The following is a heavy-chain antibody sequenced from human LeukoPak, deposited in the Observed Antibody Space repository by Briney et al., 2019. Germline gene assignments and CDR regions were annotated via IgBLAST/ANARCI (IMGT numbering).Heavy chain of an antibody. Sequence: PSETLSLTCTVSGGSISRSSYYWGWIRQPPGKGLEWIGSIYYSGSTYYNPSLKSRVTISVDTSKNQFSLKLSSVTAADTAVYYCASFNNDIAVAGSGIYYFDYWGQGTLVTVSS. J-gene: IGHJ4*02. CDR1: GGSISRSSYY. V-gene: IGHV4-39*07. CDR3: ASFNNDIAVAGSGIYYFDY. D-gene: IGHD6-19*01. CDR2: IYYSGST.